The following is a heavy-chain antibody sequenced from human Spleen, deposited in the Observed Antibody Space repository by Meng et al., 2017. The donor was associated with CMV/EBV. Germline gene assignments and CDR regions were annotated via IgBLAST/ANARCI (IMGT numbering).Heavy chain of an antibody. Sequence: GESLKISCAASGFTFSAYTMNWVRQAPGKGLEWVSSISSSSSYIFYADSVKGRFTISRDNAKNSLYLQMNSLRAEDTAVYYCARDRRIAVAATRYYCGMDVWGQGTTVTVSS. CDR1: GFTFSAYT. CDR2: ISSSSSYI. CDR3: ARDRRIAVAATRYYCGMDV. D-gene: IGHD6-19*01. J-gene: IGHJ6*02. V-gene: IGHV3-21*01.